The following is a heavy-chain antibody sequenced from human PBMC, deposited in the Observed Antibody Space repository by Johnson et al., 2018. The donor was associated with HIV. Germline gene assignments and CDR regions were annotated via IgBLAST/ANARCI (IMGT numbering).Heavy chain of an antibody. CDR3: ARDGWIPTVDAFDI. V-gene: IGHV3-20*04. J-gene: IGHJ3*02. CDR2: INWNGGST. CDR1: GFTFNDYG. Sequence: VQLVESGGGVVRPGGSLRLSCAASGFTFNDYGMHWVRQAPGKGLEWVSGINWNGGSTGYAYSVKGRFTISRDNAKNSLYLQMNGLRAEDTALYYCARDGWIPTVDAFDIWGQGTMVTVSS. D-gene: IGHD4-17*01.